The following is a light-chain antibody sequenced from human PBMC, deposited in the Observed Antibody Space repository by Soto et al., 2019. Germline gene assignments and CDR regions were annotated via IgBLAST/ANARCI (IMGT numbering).Light chain of an antibody. Sequence: DIQLTQSPAFLSASVGDIVAITFRASQGIINYLAWYQQQPGKAPKLLISGASTLQSGVSSRFSGSGSGTEFTLTISSLQPEDVATYYCQNFDSAPQTFGQGTKVDIK. CDR2: GAS. CDR1: QGIINY. CDR3: QNFDSAPQT. J-gene: IGKJ1*01. V-gene: IGKV1-9*01.